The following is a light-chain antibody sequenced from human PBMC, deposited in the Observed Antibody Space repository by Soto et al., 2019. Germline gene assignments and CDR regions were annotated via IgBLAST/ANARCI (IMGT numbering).Light chain of an antibody. J-gene: IGKJ1*01. CDR3: QQSYNSPRT. Sequence: DIQMTQSPSSLSASVGDRVTISCRTSQSVTTFLNWYQQKPGEAPKLLIYRASTLQTGIPSRLSGSGYGADFVLTISSLQPEDFATYYCQQSYNSPRTFGLGTKVDIK. CDR2: RAS. V-gene: IGKV1-39*01. CDR1: QSVTTF.